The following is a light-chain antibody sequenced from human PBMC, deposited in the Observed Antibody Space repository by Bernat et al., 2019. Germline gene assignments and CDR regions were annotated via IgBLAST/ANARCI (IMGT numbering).Light chain of an antibody. V-gene: IGLV3-1*01. CDR1: KLGTKF. CDR2: RDD. Sequence: SFELTQPPSVSVSPGQTATITCSGDKLGTKFTCWYQQKPGQSPVVVIYRDDKRPSGIPERFSGSHSGNTVTLTISGAQAMDEANYYCQAWDSSVGVFGGGTKLTVL. J-gene: IGLJ2*01. CDR3: QAWDSSVGV.